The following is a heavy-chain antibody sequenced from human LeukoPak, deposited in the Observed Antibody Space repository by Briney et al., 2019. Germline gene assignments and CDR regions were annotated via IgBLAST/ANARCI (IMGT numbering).Heavy chain of an antibody. CDR1: GGTFSSYA. J-gene: IGHJ4*02. CDR2: IIPIFGTA. D-gene: IGHD3/OR15-3a*01. V-gene: IGHV1-69*06. CDR3: ASIGQAGLLGY. Sequence: SVKVSCKASGGTFSSYAISWVRQAPGQGLEWMGGIIPIFGTANYAQKFQGRVTITADKSTSTAYMELSSLRSEDTAVYYCASIGQAGLLGYWGQGTLVTVSS.